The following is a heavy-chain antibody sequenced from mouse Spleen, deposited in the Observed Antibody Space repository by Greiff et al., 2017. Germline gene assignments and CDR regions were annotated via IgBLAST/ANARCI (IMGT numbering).Heavy chain of an antibody. J-gene: IGHJ4*01. V-gene: IGHV1-4*01. Sequence: QVHVKQSGAELARPGASVKMSCKASGYTFTSYTMHWVKQRPGQGLEWIGYINPSSGYTKYNQKFKDKATLTADKSSSTAYMQLSSLTSEDSAVYYCARSDDPYAMDYWGQGTSVTVSS. CDR2: INPSSGYT. CDR3: ARSDDPYAMDY. D-gene: IGHD2-3*01. CDR1: GYTFTSYT.